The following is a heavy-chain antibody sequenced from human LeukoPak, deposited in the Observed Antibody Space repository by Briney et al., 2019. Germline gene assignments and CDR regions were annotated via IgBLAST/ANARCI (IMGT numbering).Heavy chain of an antibody. V-gene: IGHV1-2*02. CDR3: ARDQPYYYGSGSSSHSDY. Sequence: ASVKVSCKVSGYTFTGYYMHWVRQAPGQGLEWMGWINPNSGGTNYAQKFQGRVTMTRDTSISTAHMELSRLRSDDTAVYYCARDQPYYYGSGSSSHSDYWGQGTLVTVSS. J-gene: IGHJ4*02. CDR1: GYTFTGYY. CDR2: INPNSGGT. D-gene: IGHD3-10*01.